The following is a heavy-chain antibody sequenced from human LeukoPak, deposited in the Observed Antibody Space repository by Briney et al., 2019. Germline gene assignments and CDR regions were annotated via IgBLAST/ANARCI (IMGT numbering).Heavy chain of an antibody. CDR1: GGSITNYY. V-gene: IGHV4-59*01. CDR3: ARYPGLEGTGSRGAFDY. J-gene: IGHJ4*02. CDR2: IYYSGST. D-gene: IGHD3-10*01. Sequence: PSGTLSLTCTVSGGSITNYYWSWIRQPPGKGLEWIGYIYYSGSTNYNPSLKSRVTISVDTSKNQFSLKLSSVTAADTAVYYCARYPGLEGTGSRGAFDYWGQGNLVTVSS.